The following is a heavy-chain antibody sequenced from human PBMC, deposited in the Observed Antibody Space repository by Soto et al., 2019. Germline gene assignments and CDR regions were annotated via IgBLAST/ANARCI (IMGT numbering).Heavy chain of an antibody. CDR3: ARGGPTASLYSYHGMAV. J-gene: IGHJ6*02. D-gene: IGHD2-2*01. CDR2: ISSSGSII. V-gene: IGHV3-11*01. CDR1: GFTFSDYY. Sequence: QVQLVESGGGLVKPGGSLKLSCAASGFTFSDYYMNWIRQAPGKGLDWVSHISSSGSIINYADSVKGRFTISRDNAKNSLYLQMNSRRAEATAVYYCARGGPTASLYSYHGMAVWGQGTTVTVSS.